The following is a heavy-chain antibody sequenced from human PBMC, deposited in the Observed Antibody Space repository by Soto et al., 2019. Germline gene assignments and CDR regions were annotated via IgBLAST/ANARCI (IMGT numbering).Heavy chain of an antibody. CDR2: IYPGDSDT. CDR1: GYSFTSYW. J-gene: IGHJ6*02. D-gene: IGHD3-22*01. V-gene: IGHV5-51*01. Sequence: GGSLKISCKGSGYSFTSYWIGWVRQMPGKGLEGMGSIYPGDSDTRYSPSFQGQVPISADKSISTAYLQWSSLKASDTAMYYCASALYYYDSSGYYQPYYGMDVWGQGTTVTV. CDR3: ASALYYYDSSGYYQPYYGMDV.